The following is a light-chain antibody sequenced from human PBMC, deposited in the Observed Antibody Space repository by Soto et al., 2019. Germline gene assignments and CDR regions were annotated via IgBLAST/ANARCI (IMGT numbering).Light chain of an antibody. CDR1: QRVSSNY. J-gene: IGKJ2*01. Sequence: EIVLTQSPGTLSLSPGDRATLSCRASQRVSSNYVDWYQQRPGQAPSLLIYGASIRASGISDRFSGSGSGTDFTLTISRLAPEDFAVYYCQQYGSSLYTFGQGTKLEIK. CDR3: QQYGSSLYT. CDR2: GAS. V-gene: IGKV3-20*01.